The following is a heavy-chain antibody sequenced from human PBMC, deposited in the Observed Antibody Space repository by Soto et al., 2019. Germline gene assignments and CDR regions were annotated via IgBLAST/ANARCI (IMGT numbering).Heavy chain of an antibody. CDR2: INSDGSST. V-gene: IGHV3-74*01. J-gene: IGHJ4*02. CDR3: VRTILVVAAATREDY. D-gene: IGHD2-15*01. CDR1: GFTFSSYW. Sequence: EVQLVDSGGGLVQPGGSLRLSCAASGFTFSSYWMHWVRQAPGKGLVWVSRINSDGSSTSYADSVKGRFSISRDNAKNTLYLQMKSLRAEATAVYYCVRTILVVAAATREDYWGQGTLVTVSS.